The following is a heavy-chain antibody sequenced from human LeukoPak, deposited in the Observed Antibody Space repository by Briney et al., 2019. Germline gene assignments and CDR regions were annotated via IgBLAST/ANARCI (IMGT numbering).Heavy chain of an antibody. D-gene: IGHD6-19*01. CDR1: GASTVVTT. V-gene: IGHV4-59*08. CDR3: ARAVTGTSLVDF. Sequence: PSETLSLTCIILGASTVVTTWSWIRQPPEEDLDWIGYISYTGSTSYNPSLRSRVTISLNTPENQFSLRLTSVTAADTAVYYCARAVTGTSLVDFWGQGTLVAVSS. CDR2: ISYTGST. J-gene: IGHJ4*02.